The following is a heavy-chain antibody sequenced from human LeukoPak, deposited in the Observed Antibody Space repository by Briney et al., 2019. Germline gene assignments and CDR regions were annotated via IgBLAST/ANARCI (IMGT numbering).Heavy chain of an antibody. D-gene: IGHD2-15*01. Sequence: GESLKISCQGSGYSFTSYWIGWVRQMPGKGLEWMGIIYPGDSDTRYSPSFQGQVTISADKSISTAYLQWSSLKASDTAMYYCARSGYCSGGSCYPDYWGQGTLVTVSS. CDR3: ARSGYCSGGSCYPDY. J-gene: IGHJ4*02. CDR2: IYPGDSDT. V-gene: IGHV5-51*01. CDR1: GYSFTSYW.